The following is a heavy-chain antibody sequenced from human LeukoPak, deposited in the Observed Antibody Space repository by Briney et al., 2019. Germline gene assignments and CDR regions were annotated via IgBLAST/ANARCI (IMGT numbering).Heavy chain of an antibody. V-gene: IGHV4-59*08. Sequence: SETLSLTCTVYGRSVSSYYWSWIRQPPGKGLEWIGYIYYTGNTNYNPSLKSRTTTAVDTSKNQFSLKLSSVTAADAAVYYCARNVGDGYNSLGGYWGQGTLVTVSS. D-gene: IGHD5-24*01. J-gene: IGHJ4*02. CDR1: GRSVSSYY. CDR3: ARNVGDGYNSLGGY. CDR2: IYYTGNT.